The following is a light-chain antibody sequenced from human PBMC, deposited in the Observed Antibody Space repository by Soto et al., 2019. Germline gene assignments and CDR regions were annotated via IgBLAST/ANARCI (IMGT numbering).Light chain of an antibody. CDR3: CSYTSSSIRV. J-gene: IGLJ3*02. CDR1: SSNIGAGYD. Sequence: QAVLTQPPSVSGAPGQRVTISCTGSSSNIGAGYDVHWYQQHPGKAPKLIIYEVRNRPSGVSNRLSGSKSGNTASLTISGLQADDEADYYCCSYTSSSIRVFGGGTKLTVL. CDR2: EVR. V-gene: IGLV1-40*01.